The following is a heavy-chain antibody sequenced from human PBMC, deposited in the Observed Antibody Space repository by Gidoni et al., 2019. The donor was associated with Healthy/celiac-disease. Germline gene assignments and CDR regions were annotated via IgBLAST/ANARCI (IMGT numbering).Heavy chain of an antibody. J-gene: IGHJ3*02. CDR3: AIHLGLGVRFAFDI. Sequence: QVQLVQSGAEVKKPGASVKVSCKASGYTFTSYDINWVRQATGQGLEWMGWMNPTSGNTGYAQTFQGRVTMTRNTSISTAYMELSSLRSEDTAVYYCAIHLGLGVRFAFDIWGQGTMVTVSS. D-gene: IGHD3-10*01. CDR2: MNPTSGNT. CDR1: GYTFTSYD. V-gene: IGHV1-8*01.